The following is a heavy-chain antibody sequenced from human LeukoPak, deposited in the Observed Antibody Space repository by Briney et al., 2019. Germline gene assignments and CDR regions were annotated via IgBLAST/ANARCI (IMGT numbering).Heavy chain of an antibody. Sequence: GGSLRLSCAASGFTFSSYWMNRVRQAPGKGLEWVANINGDGGDKYYVGSVRGRFTISRDNADNALYLQMNSLRGDDTALYYCARGVDSAIDWWGQGTLVTVSS. V-gene: IGHV3-7*01. J-gene: IGHJ4*02. D-gene: IGHD3-9*01. CDR3: ARGVDSAIDW. CDR1: GFTFSSYW. CDR2: INGDGGDK.